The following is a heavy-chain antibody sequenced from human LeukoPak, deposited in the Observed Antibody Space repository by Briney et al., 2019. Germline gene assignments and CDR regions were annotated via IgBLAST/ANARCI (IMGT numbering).Heavy chain of an antibody. CDR1: GFTFGDYG. D-gene: IGHD3-22*01. CDR3: ARDNRLITPYYYDSSGPFDY. V-gene: IGHV3-20*04. Sequence: GGSLRLSCAASGFTFGDYGMSWVRQAPGKGLEWVSGINWNGGSTGYADSVKGRFTISRDNAKNSLYLQMNSLRAEDTALYYCARDNRLITPYYYDSSGPFDYWGQGTLVTVSS. J-gene: IGHJ4*02. CDR2: INWNGGST.